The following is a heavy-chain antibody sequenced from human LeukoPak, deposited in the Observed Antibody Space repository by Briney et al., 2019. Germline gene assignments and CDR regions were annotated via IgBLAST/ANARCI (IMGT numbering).Heavy chain of an antibody. CDR3: ARILYDYVWGSYRYGLDY. CDR1: GFTFSRYG. J-gene: IGHJ4*02. Sequence: GGSLRLSCAASGFTFSRYGMHWVRQAPGKGLEWVAVIWSDGTNKYYADSVKGRFTISRDNSQNTLYLQMNSLRAEDTAVYYCARILYDYVWGSYRYGLDYWGQGTLVTVSS. D-gene: IGHD3-16*02. CDR2: IWSDGTNK. V-gene: IGHV3-33*01.